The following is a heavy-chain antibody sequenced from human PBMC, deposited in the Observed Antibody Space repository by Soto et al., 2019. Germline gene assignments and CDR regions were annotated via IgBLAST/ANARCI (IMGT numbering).Heavy chain of an antibody. CDR3: ARHLHSNSVHITPVSPDY. D-gene: IGHD4-4*01. CDR1: GYSFRSYW. CDR2: IYPGDSET. Sequence: PGESLKISCQTFGYSFRSYWIGWVRQMLGKGLEWVGIIYPGDSETRYSPSFQGQVTISADKSISAAYLQWSSLKSSDTAMYYCARHLHSNSVHITPVSPDYWGQGTLVTVSS. V-gene: IGHV5-51*01. J-gene: IGHJ4*02.